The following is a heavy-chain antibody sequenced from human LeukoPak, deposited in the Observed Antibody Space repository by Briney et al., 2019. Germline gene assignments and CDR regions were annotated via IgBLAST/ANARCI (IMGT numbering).Heavy chain of an antibody. CDR1: GGSISSYY. V-gene: IGHV4-59*01. Sequence: SETLSLTCTVSGGSISSYYWSWIRQPPGKGLEWIGYIYYSGSTNYNPSLKSRVTISVDTSKNQFSLKLSSVTAADTAVYYCARHLRPDVFDIWGQGTMVTVSS. CDR3: ARHLRPDVFDI. J-gene: IGHJ3*02. D-gene: IGHD3-3*01. CDR2: IYYSGST.